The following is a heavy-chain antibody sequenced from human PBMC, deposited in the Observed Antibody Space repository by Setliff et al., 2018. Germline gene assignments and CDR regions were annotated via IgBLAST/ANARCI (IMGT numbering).Heavy chain of an antibody. CDR1: GYSFTTYW. CDR3: ARLVVVGTTKIYDY. J-gene: IGHJ4*02. Sequence: GESLTISCKGSGYSFTTYWIGWVRQMPGKGLEWMGIIYPDNSDTKYRPSFQGQVTMSADKSIDTAYLQWSSLRASDTAMYYCARLVVVGTTKIYDYWGQGTLVTVSS. V-gene: IGHV5-51*01. CDR2: IYPDNSDT. D-gene: IGHD1-26*01.